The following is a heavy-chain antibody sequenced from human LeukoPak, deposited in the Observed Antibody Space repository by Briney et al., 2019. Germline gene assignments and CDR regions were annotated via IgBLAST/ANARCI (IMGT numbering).Heavy chain of an antibody. J-gene: IGHJ4*02. CDR3: AKHSRGYYPPDY. CDR2: ISGSGGST. CDR1: GLTFSSYA. D-gene: IGHD3-3*01. V-gene: IGHV3-23*01. Sequence: GGSLRLSCAASGLTFSSYAMSWVRQAPGKGLERVSAISGSGGSTYYADSVKGRFTISRDNSKNTLYLQMNSLRAEDTAVYYCAKHSRGYYPPDYWGQGTLVTVSS.